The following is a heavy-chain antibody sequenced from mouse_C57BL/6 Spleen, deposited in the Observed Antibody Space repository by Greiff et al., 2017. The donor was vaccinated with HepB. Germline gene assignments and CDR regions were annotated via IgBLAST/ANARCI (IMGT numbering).Heavy chain of an antibody. Sequence: QVQLQQPGAELVMPGASVKLSCKASGYTFTSYWMHWVKQRPGQGLEWIGEIDPSDSYTNYNQKFKGKSTLTVDKSSSTAYMQLSSLTSEDSAVYYCATVVATDYFDYWGQGTTLTVSS. D-gene: IGHD1-1*01. CDR1: GYTFTSYW. CDR2: IDPSDSYT. V-gene: IGHV1-69*01. J-gene: IGHJ2*01. CDR3: ATVVATDYFDY.